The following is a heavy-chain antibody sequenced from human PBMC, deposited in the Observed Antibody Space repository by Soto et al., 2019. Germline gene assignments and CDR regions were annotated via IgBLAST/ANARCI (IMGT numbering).Heavy chain of an antibody. V-gene: IGHV1-46*01. CDR1: GYTFTSYY. J-gene: IGHJ6*02. CDR3: ARDRQDTAMAPNHYYYYGMDV. Sequence: ASVKVSCKASGYTFTSYYMHWVRQAPGQGLEWMGIINPSGGSTSYAQKFQGRVTMTRDTSTSTVYMELSSLRSEDTAVYYCARDRQDTAMAPNHYYYYGMDVWGQGTTVTVSS. CDR2: INPSGGST. D-gene: IGHD5-18*01.